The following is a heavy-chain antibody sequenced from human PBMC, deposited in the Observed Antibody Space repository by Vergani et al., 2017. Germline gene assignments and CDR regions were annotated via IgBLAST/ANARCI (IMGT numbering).Heavy chain of an antibody. CDR3: AKHFRGWGIDY. J-gene: IGHJ4*02. V-gene: IGHV3-30*02. D-gene: IGHD3-16*01. Sequence: QVQLVESGGGVVQRGGSLRLSCATSGFTLSNYDMQWIRQGPGKGLEFVAFIQFEGRNQYYADSVKGRLTRSRDFSKNTLYLQMNSLRTDDTATYYCAKHFRGWGIDYWGQGPQVIVSS. CDR1: GFTLSNYD. CDR2: IQFEGRNQ.